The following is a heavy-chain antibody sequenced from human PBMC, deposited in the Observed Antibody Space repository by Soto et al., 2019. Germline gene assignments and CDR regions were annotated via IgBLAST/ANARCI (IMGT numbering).Heavy chain of an antibody. V-gene: IGHV1-18*01. J-gene: IGHJ4*02. Sequence: QVQLVQSGAEVKKPGASVKVSCKASGYTFTSYGITWVRHAPGQGLEWMGWISAYNGNTNHAQKLQGRVTMTTDTSTSSAYMELKSLGPEDTAVYYCARSAGYDAVVGDYWGQGTLVTVSS. CDR1: GYTFTSYG. D-gene: IGHD5-12*01. CDR3: ARSAGYDAVVGDY. CDR2: ISAYNGNT.